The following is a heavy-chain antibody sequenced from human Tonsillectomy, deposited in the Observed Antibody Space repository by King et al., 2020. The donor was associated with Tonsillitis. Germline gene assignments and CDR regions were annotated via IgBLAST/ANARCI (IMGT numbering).Heavy chain of an antibody. Sequence: VQLQQWGAGLLEPSETLSLTCAVSSGSLSGYYWTWIRQSPGKGLEWIGEINHSGSTNYNPSLKSRVTISIDSSKNQFSLRLTSMTAADTALYYCARGIRFLEWLASYFDYWGQGTLVTVSS. V-gene: IGHV4-34*01. D-gene: IGHD3-3*01. CDR3: ARGIRFLEWLASYFDY. CDR1: SGSLSGYY. CDR2: INHSGST. J-gene: IGHJ4*02.